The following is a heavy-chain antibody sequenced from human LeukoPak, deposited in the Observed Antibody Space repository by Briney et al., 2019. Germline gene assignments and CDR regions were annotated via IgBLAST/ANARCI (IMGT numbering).Heavy chain of an antibody. Sequence: GASVKVSCKTSGFSFPSFGISWVRQAPGQGLEWMGWINVVNDNTKLSQRFQGRVTITSDTSASTAYMEMSSLRFDDTAVYYCARAPLTTYPWWGQGTLVTVSS. CDR1: GFSFPSFG. J-gene: IGHJ4*02. CDR2: INVVNDNT. V-gene: IGHV1-18*01. CDR3: ARAPLTTYPW. D-gene: IGHD2/OR15-2a*01.